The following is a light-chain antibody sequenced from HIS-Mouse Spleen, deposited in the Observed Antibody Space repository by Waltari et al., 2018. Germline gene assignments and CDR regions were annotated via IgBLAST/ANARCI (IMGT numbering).Light chain of an antibody. Sequence: QSVLTQPPSASGTPGQRVTISCSGSSPNIGSNYVTWYQQLPGTAPKLPIYRNNQRPSGVPDRFSGSKSGTSASLAISGLRSEDEADYYCAAWDDSLSGPVFGGGTKLTVL. CDR3: AAWDDSLSGPV. V-gene: IGLV1-47*01. CDR1: SPNIGSNY. J-gene: IGLJ3*02. CDR2: RNN.